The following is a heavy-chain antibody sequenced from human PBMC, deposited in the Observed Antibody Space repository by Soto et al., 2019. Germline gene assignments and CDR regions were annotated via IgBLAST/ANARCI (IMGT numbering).Heavy chain of an antibody. CDR1: GDTFGRFT. V-gene: IGHV1-69*13. CDR2: IKPISDTT. J-gene: IGHJ5*02. CDR3: ARDPSTVNKLIGVWFDP. Sequence: SVKVSCKAPGDTFGRFTINWVRQAPGQGLEWMGGIKPISDTTTYAQRFQGRVTFTADASTSTVYMELSSLRSEDTAMYYCARDPSTVNKLIGVWFDPWGQGTLVTVSS. D-gene: IGHD4-4*01.